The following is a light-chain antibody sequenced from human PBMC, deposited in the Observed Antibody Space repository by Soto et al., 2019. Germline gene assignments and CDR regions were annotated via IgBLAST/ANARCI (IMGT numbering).Light chain of an antibody. CDR1: QYVGSR. CDR2: YMS. CDR3: QQRDIWPWT. J-gene: IGKJ1*01. Sequence: EIVLTQSPATLSSSPGETATLSCRASQYVGSRLAWYQHKPGRAPRLLIYYMSKRATGIPARFSGSGSGTDFTLTISSLEPEDFAVYYCQQRDIWPWTFGQGTKVDIK. V-gene: IGKV3-11*01.